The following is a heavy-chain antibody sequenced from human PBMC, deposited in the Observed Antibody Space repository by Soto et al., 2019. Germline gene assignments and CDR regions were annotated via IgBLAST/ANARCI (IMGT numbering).Heavy chain of an antibody. V-gene: IGHV3-11*06. J-gene: IGHJ6*02. Sequence: GGSLRLSCAASGFTFSDYYMSWIRQAPGKGLEWVSYISSSSSYTNYADSVKGRFTISRDNAKNSLYLQMNSLRAEDTAVYYCARGDGGNSDLHYGMDVWGQGTTVTVSS. CDR2: ISSSSSYT. CDR3: ARGDGGNSDLHYGMDV. CDR1: GFTFSDYY. D-gene: IGHD2-21*02.